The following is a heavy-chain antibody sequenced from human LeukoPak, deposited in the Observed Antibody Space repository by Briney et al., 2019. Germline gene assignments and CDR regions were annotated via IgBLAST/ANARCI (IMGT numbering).Heavy chain of an antibody. J-gene: IGHJ4*02. CDR3: ARVTKEMATIPLSF. V-gene: IGHV1-2*02. D-gene: IGHD5-24*01. CDR2: INPNSGGT. Sequence: GASVKVSCKASGYTFTGYYMHWVRQAPGQGLEWMGWINPNSGGTNYAQKFQGRVTMTRDTSISTAYMELSRLRSDDTAVYYCARVTKEMATIPLSFWGQGTLVTASS. CDR1: GYTFTGYY.